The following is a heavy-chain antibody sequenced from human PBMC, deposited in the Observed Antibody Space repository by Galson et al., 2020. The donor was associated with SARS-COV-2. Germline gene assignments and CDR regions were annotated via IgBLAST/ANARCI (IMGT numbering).Heavy chain of an antibody. V-gene: IGHV3-13*01. CDR2: IGTAGDT. D-gene: IGHD3-3*01. CDR3: ARINYDFWSGYPRGYYYYYMDV. CDR1: GFTFSSYD. Sequence: GGSLRLSCAASGFTFSSYDMHWVRQATGKGLEWVSAIGTAGDTYYPGSVKGRFTISRENAKNSLYLQMNSLRAGDTAVYYCARINYDFWSGYPRGYYYYYMDVWGEGTTVTVSS. J-gene: IGHJ6*03.